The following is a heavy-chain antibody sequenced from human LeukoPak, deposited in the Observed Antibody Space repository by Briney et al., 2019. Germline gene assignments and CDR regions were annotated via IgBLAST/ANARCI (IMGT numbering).Heavy chain of an antibody. D-gene: IGHD6-13*01. J-gene: IGHJ4*02. Sequence: ASVKVSCKASGYTFTVYYMHWVRQAPGQGLEWMGWINPNSGGTNYAQKFQGRVTMTRDTSISTAYMELSRLRSDDTAVYYCARSYPIAAADNYFDYWGQGTLVTVSS. CDR3: ARSYPIAAADNYFDY. CDR1: GYTFTVYY. CDR2: INPNSGGT. V-gene: IGHV1-2*02.